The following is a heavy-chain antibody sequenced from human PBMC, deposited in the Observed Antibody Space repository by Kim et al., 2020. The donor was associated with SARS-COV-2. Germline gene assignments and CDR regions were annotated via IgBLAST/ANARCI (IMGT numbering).Heavy chain of an antibody. Sequence: AQKVQGRVPMTRDTSTSTVYMELSSLRSEDTAVYYCARDNEYSSSSGCGYWGQGTLVTVSS. J-gene: IGHJ4*02. V-gene: IGHV1-46*01. D-gene: IGHD6-6*01. CDR3: ARDNEYSSSSGCGY.